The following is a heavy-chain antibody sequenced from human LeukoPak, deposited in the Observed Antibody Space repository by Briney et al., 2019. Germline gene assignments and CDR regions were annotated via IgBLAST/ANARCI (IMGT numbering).Heavy chain of an antibody. CDR2: IYYSGST. D-gene: IGHD2-21*02. CDR3: ATGPYCGGDCYGYYFDY. CDR1: GGSVSSSSYY. V-gene: IGHV4-39*07. J-gene: IGHJ4*02. Sequence: SETLSLTCTVSGGSVSSSSYYWGWIRQPPGKGLEWIGSIYYSGSTYYNPSLKSRVTISVDTSKNQFSLKLSSVTAADTAVYYCATGPYCGGDCYGYYFDYWGQGTLVTVSS.